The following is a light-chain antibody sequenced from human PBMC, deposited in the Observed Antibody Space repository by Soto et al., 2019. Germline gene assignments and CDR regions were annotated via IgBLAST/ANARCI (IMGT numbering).Light chain of an antibody. J-gene: IGLJ2*01. CDR3: AACDDSLNGVL. V-gene: IGLV1-44*01. CDR2: SNN. Sequence: QSVLTQPPSASGTPGQRVTISCSGSSSNIGSNAVNWYQQLPGTAPKLLISSNNERPSGVPDRFSGSKSGSSASLAISGLQSEDDADYYCAACDDSLNGVLFGGGTKVTVL. CDR1: SSNIGSNA.